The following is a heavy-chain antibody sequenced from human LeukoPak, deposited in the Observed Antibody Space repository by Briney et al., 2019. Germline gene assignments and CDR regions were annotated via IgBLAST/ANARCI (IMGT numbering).Heavy chain of an antibody. D-gene: IGHD3-3*01. CDR3: ARGGYDFWSGYYSHYYYGMDV. V-gene: IGHV4-61*01. Sequence: SETLSLTCTVSGGSVSGSYYWNWIRQPPGKGLEWIGYMYSSGTTNYNPSLKSRVTISVDTSKNRFSLKLSSVTAADTAVYYCARGGYDFWSGYYSHYYYGMDVWGQGTTITVSS. CDR2: MYSSGTT. CDR1: GGSVSGSYY. J-gene: IGHJ6*02.